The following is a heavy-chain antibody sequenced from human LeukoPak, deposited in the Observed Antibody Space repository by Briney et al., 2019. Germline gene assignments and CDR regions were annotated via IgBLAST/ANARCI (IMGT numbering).Heavy chain of an antibody. CDR1: GFTFSSYG. J-gene: IGHJ4*02. CDR2: ISYDGSNK. Sequence: GGSLRLSCAASGFTFSSYGMHWVRQAPGKGLEWVAVISYDGSNKYYADSVKGRFTISRDNSKNTLYLQMNSLRAEDTAVYYCAKDLHGAFDYWGQGILVTVSS. CDR3: AKDLHGAFDY. D-gene: IGHD3-10*01. V-gene: IGHV3-30*18.